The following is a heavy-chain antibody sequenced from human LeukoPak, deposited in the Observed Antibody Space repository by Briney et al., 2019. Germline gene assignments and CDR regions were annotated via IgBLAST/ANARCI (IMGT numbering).Heavy chain of an antibody. Sequence: GGSLRLSCAASGFTFSSYWMHWVRQAPGKGLVWVSRLNSDGTSTSYADSVKGRFTISRDNAKNTLCLQMNSLRAEDAAVYYCARDLWGYYDSSGYTDDYWGQGTLVTVSS. CDR1: GFTFSSYW. CDR3: ARDLWGYYDSSGYTDDY. J-gene: IGHJ4*02. D-gene: IGHD3-22*01. V-gene: IGHV3-74*01. CDR2: LNSDGTST.